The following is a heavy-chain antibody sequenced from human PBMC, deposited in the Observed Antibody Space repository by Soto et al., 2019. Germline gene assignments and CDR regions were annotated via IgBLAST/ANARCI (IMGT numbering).Heavy chain of an antibody. CDR3: ARLSEYSSSSLPFDP. V-gene: IGHV4-59*08. J-gene: IGHJ5*02. CDR1: RGSIISYY. CDR2: IYYSGST. D-gene: IGHD6-6*01. Sequence: SETLSLTCTVSRGSIISYYWSWIRQPPGRGLEWIGYIYYSGSTNYNPPLKSRVTISVDTSKNQFSLKLSSVTAADTAVYYCARLSEYSSSSLPFDPWGQGTLVTVSS.